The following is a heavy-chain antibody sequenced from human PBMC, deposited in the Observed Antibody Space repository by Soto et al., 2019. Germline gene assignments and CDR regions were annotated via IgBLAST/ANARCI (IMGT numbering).Heavy chain of an antibody. J-gene: IGHJ6*02. Sequence: QVQLVQSGAEVKKPGSSVKVSCKASGGTFSSYAISWVRQAPGQGLEWMGGLIPIFGTANYAQKFQGRVTITADESTSTAHMEVSRLRSEDTAVYYCARHIVVVPAAIEGYYYYGMDVWGRGTTVTVSS. V-gene: IGHV1-69*01. CDR2: LIPIFGTA. CDR1: GGTFSSYA. CDR3: ARHIVVVPAAIEGYYYYGMDV. D-gene: IGHD2-2*02.